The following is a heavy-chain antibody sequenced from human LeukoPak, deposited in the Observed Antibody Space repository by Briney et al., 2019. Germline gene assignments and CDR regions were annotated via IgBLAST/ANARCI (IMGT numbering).Heavy chain of an antibody. CDR2: IIPIFGTA. CDR3: ARADIVVVKALDY. Sequence: GASVKVSCKASGGTFSSYAIGWVRQAPGQGLEWMGGIIPIFGTANYAQKFQGRVTITTDESTSTAYMELSSLRSEDTAVYYCARADIVVVKALDYWGQGTLVTVSS. J-gene: IGHJ4*02. D-gene: IGHD2-2*01. V-gene: IGHV1-69*05. CDR1: GGTFSSYA.